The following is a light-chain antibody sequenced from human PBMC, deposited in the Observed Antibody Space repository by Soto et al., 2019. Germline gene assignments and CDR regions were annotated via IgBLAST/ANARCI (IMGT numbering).Light chain of an antibody. CDR1: SSNIGNNY. CDR2: ENN. CDR3: GTWDSSLSARVYV. Sequence: QSVLTQPPSVSAAPGQKVTISCSGSSSNIGNNYVSWYQQLPGTAPKLLIYENNKRPSGIPDRFSGSKSGTSATLGITGLQTGDEADYYCGTWDSSLSARVYVFGTGTKVTVL. J-gene: IGLJ1*01. V-gene: IGLV1-51*02.